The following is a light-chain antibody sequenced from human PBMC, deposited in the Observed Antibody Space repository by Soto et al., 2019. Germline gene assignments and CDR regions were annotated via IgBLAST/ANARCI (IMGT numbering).Light chain of an antibody. J-gene: IGKJ4*01. CDR3: QQRSNWPRT. CDR2: DAS. V-gene: IGKV3-11*01. Sequence: EIVLTQSPATLSLSPGERATLSCRASQSVSSYLAWYQQKPGQAPRLLIYDASNRATGIPARFSGSGSGTDCTLTISSLAPEDFSVYYCQQRSNWPRTFGGGTKVEIK. CDR1: QSVSSY.